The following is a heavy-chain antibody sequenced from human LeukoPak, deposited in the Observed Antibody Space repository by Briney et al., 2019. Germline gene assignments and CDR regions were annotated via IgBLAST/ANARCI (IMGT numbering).Heavy chain of an antibody. D-gene: IGHD6-13*01. V-gene: IGHV3-48*02. J-gene: IGHJ4*02. Sequence: PGGSLRLSCAASRFTFSSYNMKWVRQAPGKGLEWVSYISSSSGTIYYADSVKGRFTISRDNAKNSLYLQMNSLRDEDTAVYYCARVWGIAAAGGEIEYWGQGTLVTVSS. CDR2: ISSSSGTI. CDR1: RFTFSSYN. CDR3: ARVWGIAAAGGEIEY.